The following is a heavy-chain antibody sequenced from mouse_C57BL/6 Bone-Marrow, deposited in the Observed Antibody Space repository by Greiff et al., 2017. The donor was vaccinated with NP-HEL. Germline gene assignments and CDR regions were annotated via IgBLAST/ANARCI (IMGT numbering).Heavy chain of an antibody. J-gene: IGHJ2*01. Sequence: EVQLQQSGSELVKPGASVKISCKASGYTFTDYYMNWVKQSHGKSLEWIGDINPNNGGTSYNQKFKGKATLTVDKSSSTAYMELRSLTSEDSAVYYCALYDGYWGQGTTLTVSS. D-gene: IGHD2-3*01. V-gene: IGHV1-26*01. CDR3: ALYDGY. CDR1: GYTFTDYY. CDR2: INPNNGGT.